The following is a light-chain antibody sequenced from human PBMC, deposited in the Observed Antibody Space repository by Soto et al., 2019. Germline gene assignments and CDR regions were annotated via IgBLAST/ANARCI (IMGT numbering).Light chain of an antibody. CDR1: QSIRRY. V-gene: IGKV1-39*01. CDR3: QQYGSSPPYT. Sequence: DIQMTQSPSSLSASVGDRVTITCRASQSIRRYINWYQQKAGTAPKVLIYGASNLESGVPSRFSGGGSGTDFTLTISRLEPEDFAVYYCQQYGSSPPYTFGQGTKLEIK. CDR2: GAS. J-gene: IGKJ2*01.